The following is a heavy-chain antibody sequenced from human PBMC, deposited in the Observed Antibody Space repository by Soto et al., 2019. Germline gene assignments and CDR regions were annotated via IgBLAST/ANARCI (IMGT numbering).Heavy chain of an antibody. D-gene: IGHD6-6*01. CDR2: INHSGST. V-gene: IGHV4-34*01. CDR1: GGSFSGYY. J-gene: IGHJ5*02. CDR3: ARGIRYGIAARHPHWFDP. Sequence: SETLSLTCAVYGGSFSGYYWSWIRQPPGKGLEWIGEINHSGSTNYNPSLKSRVTISVDTSKNQFSLKLSSVTAADTAVYYCARGIRYGIAARHPHWFDPWGQGTLVTVSS.